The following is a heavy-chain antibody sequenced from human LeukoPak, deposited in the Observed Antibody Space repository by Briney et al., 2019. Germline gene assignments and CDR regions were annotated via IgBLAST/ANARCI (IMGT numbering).Heavy chain of an antibody. V-gene: IGHV1-8*02. Sequence: ASVKVSCKASGGTFSSYAISWVRQAPGQGLEWMGWMNPNSGNTGYAQKFQGRVTMTRNTSISTAYMELSSLRSEDTAVYYCARGSNPDVNWGQGTLVTVSS. CDR2: MNPNSGNT. CDR3: ARGSNPDVN. D-gene: IGHD2-8*01. J-gene: IGHJ4*02. CDR1: GGTFSSYA.